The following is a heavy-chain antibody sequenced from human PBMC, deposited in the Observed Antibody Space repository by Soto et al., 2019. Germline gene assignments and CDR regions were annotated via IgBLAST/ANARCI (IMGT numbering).Heavy chain of an antibody. CDR3: ARDLRAVAGIRYYYYGMDV. J-gene: IGHJ6*02. CDR2: IYSGGST. CDR1: GITVSSNY. D-gene: IGHD6-19*01. Sequence: PGGSLRLSCAASGITVSSNYMSWVRQAPGKGLEWVSVIYSGGSTYYADSVKGRFTISRDNSKNTLYLPMNSLRAEDTAVYYCARDLRAVAGIRYYYYGMDVWGQGTTVTVSS. V-gene: IGHV3-53*01.